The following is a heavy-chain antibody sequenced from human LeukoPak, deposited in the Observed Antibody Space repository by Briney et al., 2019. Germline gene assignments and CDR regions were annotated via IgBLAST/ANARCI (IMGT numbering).Heavy chain of an antibody. V-gene: IGHV3-30*18. D-gene: IGHD6-13*01. CDR2: ISYDGSNK. CDR1: GFTFSSYG. CDR3: AKTGFLRYSSSWLDY. J-gene: IGHJ4*02. Sequence: GGSLRLSCAASGFTFSSYGMHWVRQAPGKGLEWVAVISYDGSNKYYADSVKGRFTISRDNSKNTLYLQMNSLRAEDTAVYCCAKTGFLRYSSSWLDYWGQGTLVTVSS.